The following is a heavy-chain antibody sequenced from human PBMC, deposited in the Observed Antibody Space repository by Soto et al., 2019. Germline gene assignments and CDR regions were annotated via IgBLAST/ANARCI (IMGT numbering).Heavy chain of an antibody. J-gene: IGHJ6*02. CDR3: ASSSLYRMDV. Sequence: SETLSLTCSVSGGSISSGYYYWSLIRQPPGKGLEWIGNIYYGGNTYYNPSLKSRLIISIDTSKNQFSLKVGYVTAAETAVYYCASSSLYRMDVWGQGTTVTVSS. V-gene: IGHV4-30-4*01. CDR1: GGSISSGYYY. CDR2: IYYGGNT.